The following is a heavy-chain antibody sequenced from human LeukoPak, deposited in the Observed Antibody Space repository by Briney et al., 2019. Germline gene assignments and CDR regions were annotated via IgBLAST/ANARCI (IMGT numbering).Heavy chain of an antibody. V-gene: IGHV3-23*01. Sequence: GGSLRHSCAASGFTFRSYAISWGRQAQGRGLEWVSAISGSGGDTFYADSVKGRFTTSRDESKNTLYLQMHSLRGEDTAVYYCATDRGYCSTATCYTRGNYFDYWGQGTLVTVSS. CDR1: GFTFRSYA. CDR2: ISGSGGDT. CDR3: ATDRGYCSTATCYTRGNYFDY. J-gene: IGHJ4*02. D-gene: IGHD2-2*02.